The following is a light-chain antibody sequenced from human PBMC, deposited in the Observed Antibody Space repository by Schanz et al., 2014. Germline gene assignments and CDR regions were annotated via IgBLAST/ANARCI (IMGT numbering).Light chain of an antibody. Sequence: QSALNQPPSASGSPGQSVTISCTGTSSDVGAYNYVSWYQQHPGKAPKLMIYEGNNRPSGVSNRFSGSKSGNTASLTVSGLQAEDEADYYCSSYAGSNIGVFGGGTKLTVL. V-gene: IGLV2-8*01. CDR3: SSYAGSNIGV. J-gene: IGLJ3*02. CDR1: SSDVGAYNY. CDR2: EGN.